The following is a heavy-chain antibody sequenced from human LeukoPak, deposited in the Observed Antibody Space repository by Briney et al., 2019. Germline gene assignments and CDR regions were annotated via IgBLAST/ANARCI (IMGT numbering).Heavy chain of an antibody. CDR2: INANSGDT. J-gene: IGHJ4*02. V-gene: IGHV1-2*02. CDR1: GYTFTGYY. CDR3: AREISGYSDY. D-gene: IGHD3-22*01. Sequence: ASVKVSCKASGYTFTGYYMHWVRQTPGQGLEWMGWINANSGDTKYAQKFQGRVTMTRDTSISTAYMELSRLRSDDTAMYYCAREISGYSDYWGQGTLVTVSS.